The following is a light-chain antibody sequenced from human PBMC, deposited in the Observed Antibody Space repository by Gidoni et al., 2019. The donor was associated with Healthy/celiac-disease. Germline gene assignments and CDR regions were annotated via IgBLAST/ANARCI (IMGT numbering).Light chain of an antibody. V-gene: IGLV1-51*01. J-gene: IGLJ2*01. CDR3: GTWDSSMSAVI. CDR1: SSNIGNNY. Sequence: QSVLTQPPSVSAAPGQKVTITCSGSSSNIGNNYVSWYQQLPGTAPKLLIYDNNKRPSGMPDRFSGSKSGTSATLGITGLQTGDEADYYCGTWDSSMSAVIFGGGTKLTVL. CDR2: DNN.